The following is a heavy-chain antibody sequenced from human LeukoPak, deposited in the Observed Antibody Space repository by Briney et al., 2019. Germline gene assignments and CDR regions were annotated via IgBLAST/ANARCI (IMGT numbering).Heavy chain of an antibody. Sequence: SETLSLTCTVSGGSISSYYWSWIRQPPGKGLEWIGYIYYSGSTNYNPSLKSRVTISVDTSNNQFSLKLSSVTAADTAAYYCARTHYYDSSGYFYYYYMDVWGKGTTVTISS. CDR2: IYYSGST. J-gene: IGHJ6*03. CDR1: GGSISSYY. V-gene: IGHV4-59*01. CDR3: ARTHYYDSSGYFYYYYMDV. D-gene: IGHD3-22*01.